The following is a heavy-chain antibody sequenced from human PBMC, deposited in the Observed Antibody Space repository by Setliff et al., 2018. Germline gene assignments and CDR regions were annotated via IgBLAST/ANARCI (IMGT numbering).Heavy chain of an antibody. V-gene: IGHV7-4-1*02. CDR1: GYSFSTYA. CDR2: INTNTGNP. CDR3: ARASRFATIVWKGDYYMDV. D-gene: IGHD3-16*02. J-gene: IGHJ6*03. Sequence: GASVKVSCKASGYSFSTYAVSWIRQAPGQGLEWMGWINTNTGNPSYAQGFTGRFVFSLDTAVSTAYLQISSLKPEDTAMYYCARASRFATIVWKGDYYMDVWDKGTTVTV.